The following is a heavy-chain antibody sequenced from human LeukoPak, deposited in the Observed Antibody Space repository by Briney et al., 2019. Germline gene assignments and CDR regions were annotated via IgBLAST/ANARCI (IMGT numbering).Heavy chain of an antibody. V-gene: IGHV3-53*01. D-gene: IGHD2-2*01. CDR1: GFTVSSNY. J-gene: IGHJ4*02. Sequence: GGSLRLSCAASGFTVSSNYMSWVRQAPGKGLEWVSVIYSGGSTYYADSVKGRFTISRDNAKNSLYLQMNSLRAEDTAVYYCARDEVPAATTDSCFDYWGQGTLVTVSS. CDR2: IYSGGST. CDR3: ARDEVPAATTDSCFDY.